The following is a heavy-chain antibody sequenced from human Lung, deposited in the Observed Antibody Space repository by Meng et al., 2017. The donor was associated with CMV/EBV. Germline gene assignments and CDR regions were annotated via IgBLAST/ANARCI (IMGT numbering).Heavy chain of an antibody. CDR3: ATNSRTREWVYGMDV. Sequence: AAVXVSXKVSGYTLRDLSMHWVRQAPGKGLEWMGGFDPEDGETIYAQNFQGRVTMTEDTRTDTAYMEVGSLTFEDTAVYYCATNSRTREWVYGMDVWGQGTXVTVSS. CDR1: GYTLRDLS. J-gene: IGHJ6*02. CDR2: FDPEDGET. D-gene: IGHD2-2*01. V-gene: IGHV1-24*01.